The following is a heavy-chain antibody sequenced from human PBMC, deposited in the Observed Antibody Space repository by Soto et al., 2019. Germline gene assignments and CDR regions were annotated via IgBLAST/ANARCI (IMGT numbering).Heavy chain of an antibody. CDR1: GGSISTYY. CDR2: TYYRGET. V-gene: IGHV4-59*01. D-gene: IGHD4-4*01. Sequence: ETLSLTCTFSGGSISTYYWSWIRQVTGKGLEWIGYTYYRGETKYNPSHSLWSRVTISTDTSKNQVSLTLTSVTAADTAVYYCARGSNSNFEGPIVWGQGPLVTVSS. CDR3: ARGSNSNFEGPIV. J-gene: IGHJ4*02.